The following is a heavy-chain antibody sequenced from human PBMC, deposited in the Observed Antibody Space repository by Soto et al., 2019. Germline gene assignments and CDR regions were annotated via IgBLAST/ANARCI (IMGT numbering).Heavy chain of an antibody. D-gene: IGHD4-17*01. J-gene: IGHJ4*02. CDR2: IYWDDDK. Sequence: QITLKESGPTLVKPTQTLTLTCTFSGFSLSTSGVGVGWIRQPPGKALEWLALIYWDDDKRYSPSLKIRRTITKDTSKNQVVLTMTNMDPVDTATYYCAHFVAYGDYPHFDYWGQGTLVTVSS. V-gene: IGHV2-5*02. CDR1: GFSLSTSGVG. CDR3: AHFVAYGDYPHFDY.